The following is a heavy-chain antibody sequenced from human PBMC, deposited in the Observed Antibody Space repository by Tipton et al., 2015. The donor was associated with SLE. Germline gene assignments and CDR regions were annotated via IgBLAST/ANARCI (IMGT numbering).Heavy chain of an antibody. V-gene: IGHV1-18*01. CDR1: GYTFINYG. J-gene: IGHJ4*02. D-gene: IGHD5-12*01. CDR2: ISACSGNT. Sequence: QLVQSGGEVEKPGASVKVSCKTSGYTFINYGISWVRQAPGQGLEWMGWISACSGNTNYAQKFQGRVTMTIDTSTSTAYMELRSLRSDDAAVYYCARDAGNIVATIIDYWGQGTLVTVSS. CDR3: ARDAGNIVATIIDY.